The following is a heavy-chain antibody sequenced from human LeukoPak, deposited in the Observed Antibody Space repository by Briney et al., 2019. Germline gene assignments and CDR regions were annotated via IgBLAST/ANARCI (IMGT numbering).Heavy chain of an antibody. CDR3: ARAGSHDFTNYGTRWFDP. V-gene: IGHV3-30*04. D-gene: IGHD3-16*01. CDR1: GFSFSSYA. CDR2: ISYDGSNE. Sequence: PGGSLRLSCAASGFSFSSYAMHWVRQAPGKGLEWVAVISYDGSNEYYPDSVKGRFTVSRDNSNNTIYLQMNSLRGEDTAVYYCARAGSHDFTNYGTRWFDPWGQGTLVTVSS. J-gene: IGHJ5*02.